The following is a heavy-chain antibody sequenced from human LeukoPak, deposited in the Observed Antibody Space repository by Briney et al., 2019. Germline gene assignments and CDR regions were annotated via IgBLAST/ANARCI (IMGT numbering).Heavy chain of an antibody. CDR1: GYTFTVYY. CDR2: SNTNSGDT. D-gene: IGHD1-26*01. V-gene: IGHV1-2*02. Sequence: ASVTVSYKASGYTFTVYYIHWVRHAPGQAPGWMGGSNTNSGDTHYAQKFQARVTMTRDTSISTAYMELSRLRSDDTAVYYCARGSTVGATESLGFDYWGQGTPVTVSS. J-gene: IGHJ4*02. CDR3: ARGSTVGATESLGFDY.